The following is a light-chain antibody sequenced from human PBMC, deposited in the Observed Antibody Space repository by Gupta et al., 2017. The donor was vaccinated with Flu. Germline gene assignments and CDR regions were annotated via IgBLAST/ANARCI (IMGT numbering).Light chain of an antibody. J-gene: IGLJ1*01. V-gene: IGLV2-14*01. CDR2: EVS. CDR3: TSYTRSSTYV. CDR1: SSDIGTYDY. Sequence: QSALTQPASVSGSPGQSITISCTGSSSDIGTYDYVSWYQHHPGKAPKLIIYEVSNRPSGVSNRFSGSKYGNTASLTVSGLQAGDEADYYCTSYTRSSTYVFGTETKVTVL.